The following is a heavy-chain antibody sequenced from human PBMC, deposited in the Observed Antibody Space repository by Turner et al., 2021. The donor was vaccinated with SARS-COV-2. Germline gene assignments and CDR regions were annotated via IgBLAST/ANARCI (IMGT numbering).Heavy chain of an antibody. V-gene: IGHV3-23*01. CDR1: GFPFLSYA. CDR2: ISGSGGST. Sequence: EVQLLESGGGLVQPGGSLRLSCAASGFPFLSYAMSWVRQAPGKGLEWVSAISGSGGSTYYADSVKGRFTISRDNSKNTLYLQMNSLRAEDTAVYYCAKGMGGEQPPSYYYYYGMDVWGQGTTVTVSS. J-gene: IGHJ6*02. D-gene: IGHD1-26*01. CDR3: AKGMGGEQPPSYYYYYGMDV.